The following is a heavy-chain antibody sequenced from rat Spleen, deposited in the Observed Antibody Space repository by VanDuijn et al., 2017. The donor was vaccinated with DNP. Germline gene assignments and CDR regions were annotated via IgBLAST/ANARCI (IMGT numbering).Heavy chain of an antibody. CDR3: TRHRTIMPYYYAMDA. CDR2: IIYDGSRT. Sequence: EVQLVESGGGLVQPGRSLKLSCVVSGFTFSDYNMAWVRTAPKTGLEWVANIIYDGSRTHYRDSVKGRFTISRDNAQSTLYLQMDSLRSEDTATYYCTRHRTIMPYYYAMDAWGQGASVTVSS. D-gene: IGHD1-12*01. V-gene: IGHV5S10*01. J-gene: IGHJ4*01. CDR1: GFTFSDYN.